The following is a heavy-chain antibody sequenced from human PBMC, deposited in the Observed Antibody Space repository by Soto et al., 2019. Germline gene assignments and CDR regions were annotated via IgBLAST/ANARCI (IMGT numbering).Heavy chain of an antibody. CDR3: ARDNSYALDF. CDR2: INSYGSST. V-gene: IGHV3-74*03. Sequence: LRLSCVASDFTFSNRWMHWVRQVPGKGLVWVSHINSYGSSTSYADSVKGRFTISRDNAKKSVYLHMNSLRAEDTAVYFCARDNSYALDFWGQGTTVTVSS. J-gene: IGHJ6*02. CDR1: DFTFSNRW.